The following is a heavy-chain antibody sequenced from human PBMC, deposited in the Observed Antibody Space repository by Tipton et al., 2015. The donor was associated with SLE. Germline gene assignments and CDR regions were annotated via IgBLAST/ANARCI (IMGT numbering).Heavy chain of an antibody. Sequence: TLSLTCTVSGGSISSYYWSWIRQPAGKGLEWIGRISTSGSTNYNPSLKSRVTISVDTSKNQFSLKLSSVTAADTAVYYCARDPGIAATFDYWGQGTLVTVSS. J-gene: IGHJ4*02. CDR2: ISTSGST. D-gene: IGHD6-13*01. V-gene: IGHV4-4*07. CDR1: GGSISSYY. CDR3: ARDPGIAATFDY.